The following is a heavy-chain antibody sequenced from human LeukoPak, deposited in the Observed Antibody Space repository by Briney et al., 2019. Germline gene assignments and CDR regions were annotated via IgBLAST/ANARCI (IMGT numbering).Heavy chain of an antibody. CDR3: AKGMSTVITDFDY. Sequence: GGSLRLSCAASEFTFRNYAMHWVRLAPGRGLEWVAGISSSAGTHYALSVKGRFTISRDHSENTLHLQMNSLRAEDTAVYYCAKGMSTVITDFDYWGQGTLVTVSS. CDR1: EFTFRNYA. D-gene: IGHD4-11*01. J-gene: IGHJ4*02. V-gene: IGHV3-23*01. CDR2: ISSSAGT.